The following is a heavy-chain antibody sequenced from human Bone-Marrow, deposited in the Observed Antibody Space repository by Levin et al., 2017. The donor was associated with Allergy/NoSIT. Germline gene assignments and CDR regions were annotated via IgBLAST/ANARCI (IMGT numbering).Heavy chain of an antibody. D-gene: IGHD3-22*01. CDR2: IKHDGSEI. V-gene: IGHV3-7*04. J-gene: IGHJ4*02. CDR3: ARGRADSGYTYFNN. Sequence: LSLTCAASGFDFTTYFMTWVRQAPGRGPEWVADIKHDGSEIHYLDSVKGRFTLSRDNAKNSLYVQMKNLRVEDTAVYYCARGRADSGYTYFNNWGQGTLVTVSS. CDR1: GFDFTTYF.